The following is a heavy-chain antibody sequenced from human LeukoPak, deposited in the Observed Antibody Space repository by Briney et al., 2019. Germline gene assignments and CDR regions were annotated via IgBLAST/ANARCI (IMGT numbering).Heavy chain of an antibody. CDR2: ISSAASTK. D-gene: IGHD2-21*02. Sequence: PGGSLRLSCAASGFTFGDYYMNWIRQAPGKGLEWVSDISSAASTKSYADSVKGRFTISRDNAKNSLYLQMNSLRAEDTAVYYCARACGGDCYDAFDIWGQGTLVTVSS. V-gene: IGHV3-11*01. CDR1: GFTFGDYY. J-gene: IGHJ3*02. CDR3: ARACGGDCYDAFDI.